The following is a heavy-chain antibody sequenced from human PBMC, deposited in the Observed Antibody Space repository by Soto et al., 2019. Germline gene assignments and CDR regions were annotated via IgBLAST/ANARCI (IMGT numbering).Heavy chain of an antibody. D-gene: IGHD6-19*01. Sequence: QVQLVQSGAEVKKPGASVKVSCKASGYTFTSYAMHWVRQAPGQRLEWMGWINAGKGNTKYSQKFQGRVTITRDTSASTAYMELSSLRSEDTAVYYCARELIAVACTVPNWGQGTLVTVSS. CDR2: INAGKGNT. J-gene: IGHJ4*02. CDR3: ARELIAVACTVPN. V-gene: IGHV1-3*01. CDR1: GYTFTSYA.